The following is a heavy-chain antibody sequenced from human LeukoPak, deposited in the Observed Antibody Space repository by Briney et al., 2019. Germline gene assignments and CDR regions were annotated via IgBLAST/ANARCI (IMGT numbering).Heavy chain of an antibody. V-gene: IGHV4-34*01. Sequence: PSETLSLTCAVYGGSFSGYYWSWIRQPPGKGLEWIGEINHSGSTNYNPSLKSRVTISVDTSKNQFSLKLSSVTAADTAVYYCARAPHFDRLPNDYWGQGTLVTVSS. CDR3: ARAPHFDRLPNDY. J-gene: IGHJ4*02. CDR2: INHSGST. D-gene: IGHD3-9*01. CDR1: GGSFSGYY.